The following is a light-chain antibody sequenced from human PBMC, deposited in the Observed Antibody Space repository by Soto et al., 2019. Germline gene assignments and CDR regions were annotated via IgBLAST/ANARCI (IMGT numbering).Light chain of an antibody. CDR2: KAS. CDR1: QSVNRW. V-gene: IGKV1-5*03. J-gene: IGKJ2*01. CDR3: QQYNTYPYT. Sequence: DIPMTQSPSTLSASVGDRVTISCRASQSVNRWLAWYQQKPGKAPNLLIYKASNLQGGVPSRFSGSGSGTEFTLTISSLQPDDFATYSCQQYNTYPYTFGQGTKLEIK.